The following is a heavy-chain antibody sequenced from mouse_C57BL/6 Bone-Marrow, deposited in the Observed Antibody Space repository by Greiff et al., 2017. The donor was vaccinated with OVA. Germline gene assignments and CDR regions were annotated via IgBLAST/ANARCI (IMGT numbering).Heavy chain of an antibody. V-gene: IGHV5-4*01. J-gene: IGHJ2*01. D-gene: IGHD1-1*01. CDR1: GFTFSSYA. Sequence: EVQLVESGGGLVKPGGSLKLSCAASGFTFSSYAMSWVRQTPEKRLEWVATISDGGSYTYYPDNVKGRFTISRDNAKNNLYLQMSHRKSEDTAMYYCARDAYGSRGDYWGQGTTLTVSS. CDR2: ISDGGSYT. CDR3: ARDAYGSRGDY.